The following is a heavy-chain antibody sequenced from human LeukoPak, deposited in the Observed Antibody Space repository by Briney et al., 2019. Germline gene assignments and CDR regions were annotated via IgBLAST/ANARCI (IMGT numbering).Heavy chain of an antibody. D-gene: IGHD3-16*01. V-gene: IGHV3-33*01. CDR3: TRDRFPHDDAHYGMDV. J-gene: IGHJ6*02. CDR2: MWVWNDGSNE. CDR1: GFTFSNYG. Sequence: GRSLRLSCTASGFTFSNYGMHWVRQAPGKGLEWVAVMWVWNDGSNEYYADSVKGRFTIARDNSKNTLYLQMVSLRAEDTADYYCTRDRFPHDDAHYGMDVWGQGTTVTVSS.